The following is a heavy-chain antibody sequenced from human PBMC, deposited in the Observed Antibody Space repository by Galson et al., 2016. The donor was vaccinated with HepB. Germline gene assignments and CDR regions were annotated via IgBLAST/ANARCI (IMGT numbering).Heavy chain of an antibody. CDR1: GFTVSNNY. CDR2: TYSGGTT. J-gene: IGHJ4*02. D-gene: IGHD4-17*01. CDR3: VRGVYGDHGWFDY. Sequence: SLRLSCAASGFTVSNNYMPWVRQAPGKGLESVSVTYSGGTTYYADSVKGRFTISRDNSQNSLFLQMNTLRAEDTAVYFCVRGVYGDHGWFDYWGQGTLVTVSS. V-gene: IGHV3-66*02.